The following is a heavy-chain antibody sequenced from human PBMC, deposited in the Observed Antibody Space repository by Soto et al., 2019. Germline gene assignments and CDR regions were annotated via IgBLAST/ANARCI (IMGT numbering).Heavy chain of an antibody. CDR2: ISFDGNNE. V-gene: IGHV3-30*03. Sequence: QVQLVESGGGVVQPGRSLRLSCAASGFTFNNYGVHWVRQAPGKGLEWVAFISFDGNNEYYAGSVKGRFTISRDNSKNTLYLQMNSLRADDTAVYYCAREYAIAYTLDYWGKGTQVTVAS. J-gene: IGHJ4*02. CDR1: GFTFNNYG. CDR3: AREYAIAYTLDY. D-gene: IGHD4-4*01.